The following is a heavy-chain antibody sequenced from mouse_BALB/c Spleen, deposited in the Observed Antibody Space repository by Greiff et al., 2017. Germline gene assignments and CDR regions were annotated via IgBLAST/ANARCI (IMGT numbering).Heavy chain of an antibody. CDR3: TRYWDPLGMDY. V-gene: IGHV1-5*01. Sequence: EVQVVESGTVLARPGASVKMSCKASGYTFTSYWMHWVKQRPGQGLEWIGAIYPGNSDTSYNQKFKSKATLTVDTSSSTAYMQLSSLTSEDSAVYYCTRYWDPLGMDYWGQGTSVTVSS. J-gene: IGHJ4*01. CDR1: GYTFTSYW. D-gene: IGHD4-1*01. CDR2: IYPGNSDT.